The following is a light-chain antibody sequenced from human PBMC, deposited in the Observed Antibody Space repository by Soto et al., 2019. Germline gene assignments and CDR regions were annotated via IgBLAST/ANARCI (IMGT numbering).Light chain of an antibody. J-gene: IGKJ4*01. CDR2: GAS. Sequence: EIVLTQSPGTLSLSPGERATLSCRASQSVSSSYLAWYQQKPGQAPRLRIYGASTRAAGFPDRISGSGSGTDFTLTISRLEPEDFAVYYCQQYSSSQLTFGGGTKVDIK. CDR3: QQYSSSQLT. CDR1: QSVSSSY. V-gene: IGKV3-20*01.